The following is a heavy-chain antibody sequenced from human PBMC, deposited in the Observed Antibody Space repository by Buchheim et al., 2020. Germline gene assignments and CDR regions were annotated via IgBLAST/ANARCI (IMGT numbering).Heavy chain of an antibody. CDR2: IYYSGST. Sequence: QVQLQESGPGLVKPSQTLSLTCTVSGGSISRGDYYWSWIRQPPGKGLEWIGYIYYSGSTYYNPSLKSRVTISVDTSKHHFSLRLSSVTAADTAVYYCARYCRFLEWFPWFDPWGQGTL. D-gene: IGHD3-3*01. CDR1: GGSISRGDYY. CDR3: ARYCRFLEWFPWFDP. V-gene: IGHV4-30-4*01. J-gene: IGHJ5*02.